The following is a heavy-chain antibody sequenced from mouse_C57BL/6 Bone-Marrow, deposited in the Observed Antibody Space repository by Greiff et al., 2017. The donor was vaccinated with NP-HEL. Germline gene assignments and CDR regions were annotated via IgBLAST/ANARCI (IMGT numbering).Heavy chain of an antibody. D-gene: IGHD1-1*01. Sequence: QVQLQQSGAELARPGASVKLSCKASGYTFTSYGISWVKQRTGQGLEWIGEIYPRSGNTYYNEKFKGRATLTADKSSSTAYMELRRLTSEDSAVYFCARSLVLRLAAWFAYWGQGTLVTVSA. V-gene: IGHV1-81*01. CDR3: ARSLVLRLAAWFAY. CDR2: IYPRSGNT. CDR1: GYTFTSYG. J-gene: IGHJ3*01.